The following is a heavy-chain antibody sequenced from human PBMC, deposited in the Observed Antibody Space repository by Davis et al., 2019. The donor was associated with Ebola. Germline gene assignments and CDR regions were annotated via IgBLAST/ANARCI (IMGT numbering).Heavy chain of an antibody. CDR3: ATCGFCISTSGVDY. Sequence: GESLKISCAASGFTFSTYTMNWVRQAPGKGLEWVSSITRTSGYIYYADSVKGRFTISRDNSKNTLYLQMNSLSGDDTAVYYCATCGFCISTSGVDYWGQGTLVSVSS. CDR1: GFTFSTYT. CDR2: ITRTSGYI. D-gene: IGHD6-19*01. J-gene: IGHJ4*02. V-gene: IGHV3-21*04.